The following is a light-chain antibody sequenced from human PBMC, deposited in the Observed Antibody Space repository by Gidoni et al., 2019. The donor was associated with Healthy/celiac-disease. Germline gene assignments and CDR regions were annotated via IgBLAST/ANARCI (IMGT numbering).Light chain of an antibody. CDR1: QSVSSSY. Sequence: SQSVSSSYLAWYQQKPGQAPRLLIYGASSRATGIPDRFSGSGSGTDFTLTISRLEPEDFAVYYCQQYGSSLLTFGGGTKVEIK. CDR3: QQYGSSLLT. CDR2: GAS. V-gene: IGKV3-20*01. J-gene: IGKJ4*01.